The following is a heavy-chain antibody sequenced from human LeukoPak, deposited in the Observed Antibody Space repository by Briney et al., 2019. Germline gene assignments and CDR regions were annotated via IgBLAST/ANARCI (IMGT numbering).Heavy chain of an antibody. CDR2: IYYSGST. V-gene: IGHV4-34*01. CDR1: GGSFSGYY. Sequence: SETLSLTCAVYGGSFSGYYWSWIRQPPGKGLEWIGSIYYSGSTYYNPSLKSRVTISVDTSKNQFSLKLSSVTAADTTVYYCARLREDTAMVPFDYWGQGTLVTVSS. J-gene: IGHJ4*02. D-gene: IGHD5-18*01. CDR3: ARLREDTAMVPFDY.